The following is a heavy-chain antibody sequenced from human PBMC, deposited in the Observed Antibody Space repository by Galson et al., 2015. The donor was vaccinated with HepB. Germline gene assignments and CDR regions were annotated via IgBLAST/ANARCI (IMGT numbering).Heavy chain of an antibody. CDR2: ISSSSSYI. Sequence: SLRLSCAASGFAFSSYSMNWVRQAPGKGLEWVSSISSSSSYIYYADSVKGRFTISRDNAKNTLYLQMNSLRAEDTAVYYCASAYSITMIIVVTLPGTHWGQGTLVTVSS. CDR1: GFAFSSYS. J-gene: IGHJ4*02. CDR3: ASAYSITMIIVVTLPGTH. V-gene: IGHV3-21*01. D-gene: IGHD3-22*01.